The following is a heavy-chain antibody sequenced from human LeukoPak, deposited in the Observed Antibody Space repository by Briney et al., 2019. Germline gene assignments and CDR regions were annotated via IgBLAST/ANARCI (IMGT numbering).Heavy chain of an antibody. J-gene: IGHJ4*02. CDR2: ISGSGGST. CDR3: AKDKFLEWLLISPFDY. CDR1: GFTFSSYA. D-gene: IGHD3-3*01. V-gene: IGHV3-23*01. Sequence: GGSLRLSCAASGFTFSSYAMSWVRQAPGKGLEWVSAISGSGGSTYYADSVKGRFTISRDNSKNTLYLQMNSLRAEDTAVYYCAKDKFLEWLLISPFDYWGQGTLVTVSS.